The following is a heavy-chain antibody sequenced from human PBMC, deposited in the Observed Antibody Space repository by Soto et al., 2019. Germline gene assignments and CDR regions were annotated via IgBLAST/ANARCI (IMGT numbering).Heavy chain of an antibody. CDR3: ARDDSSSSSSWAGDYYYYGMDV. J-gene: IGHJ6*02. CDR1: GGTFSSYA. D-gene: IGHD6-6*01. Sequence: ASVKVSCKASGGTFSSYAISWVRQAPGQGLEWMGGIIPIFGTANYAQKFQGRVTITADKSTSTAYMELSSLRSEDTAVYYCARDDSSSSSSWAGDYYYYGMDVWGQGTTVTVSS. CDR2: IIPIFGTA. V-gene: IGHV1-69*06.